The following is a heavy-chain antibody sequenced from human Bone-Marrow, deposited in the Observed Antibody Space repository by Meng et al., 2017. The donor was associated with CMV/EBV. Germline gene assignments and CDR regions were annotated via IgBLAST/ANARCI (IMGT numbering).Heavy chain of an antibody. CDR1: GFTFSSYS. V-gene: IGHV3-48*04. CDR3: VREDPLLPQTFDL. D-gene: IGHD2-15*01. CDR2: ISFRGVPV. J-gene: IGHJ4*02. Sequence: GQSLKISCAASGFTFSSYSMNWVRQAPGKGLEFISFISFRGVPVYYAGSVKGRFTVSRDNAKNSLFLQMNRLTVEDTAIYFCVREDPLLPQTFDLWGQGTLVTVPS.